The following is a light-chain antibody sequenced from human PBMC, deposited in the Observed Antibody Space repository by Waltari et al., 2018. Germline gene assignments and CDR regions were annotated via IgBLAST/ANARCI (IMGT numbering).Light chain of an antibody. Sequence: SYVLTQPPSVSVAPGQSARITCWGNNIESKSVHWYQQKPGQAPLLVVFDDSDRPSGIPERVACSNSGNAATRTIGRVAAGDEADYYCQVWDRSSDHVVFGGGTKLTVL. CDR2: DDS. CDR1: NIESKS. J-gene: IGLJ2*01. V-gene: IGLV3-21*02. CDR3: QVWDRSSDHVV.